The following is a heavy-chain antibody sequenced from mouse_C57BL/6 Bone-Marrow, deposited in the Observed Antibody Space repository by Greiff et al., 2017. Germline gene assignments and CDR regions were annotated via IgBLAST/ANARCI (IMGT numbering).Heavy chain of an antibody. D-gene: IGHD1-1*01. V-gene: IGHV14-4*01. Sequence: EVKLQESGAELVRPGASVKLSCTASGFNIKDDYMHWVKQRPEQGLEWIGWLDPENGDTEYASKFQGKATITADTSSNTAYLQLSSLTSEDTAVYYCTTGGSSYYWGQGTTLTVSS. J-gene: IGHJ2*01. CDR1: GFNIKDDY. CDR2: LDPENGDT. CDR3: TTGGSSYY.